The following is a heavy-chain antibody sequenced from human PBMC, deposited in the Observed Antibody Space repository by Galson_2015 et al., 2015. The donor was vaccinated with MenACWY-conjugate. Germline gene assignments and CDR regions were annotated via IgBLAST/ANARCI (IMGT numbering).Heavy chain of an antibody. D-gene: IGHD3-22*01. V-gene: IGHV1-18*01. J-gene: IGHJ3*02. Sequence: SVKVSCKASGYTFTSYGISWVRQAPGQGLEWMGWISAYNGNTNYAQKLQGRVTMTTDTSTSTAYMELRSLRSDDTAVYYCARDLYYYDSIQNLDAFDIWGQGTTVTVSS. CDR3: ARDLYYYDSIQNLDAFDI. CDR1: GYTFTSYG. CDR2: ISAYNGNT.